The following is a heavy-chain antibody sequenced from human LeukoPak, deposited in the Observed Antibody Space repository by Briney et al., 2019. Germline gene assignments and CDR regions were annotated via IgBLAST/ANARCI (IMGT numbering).Heavy chain of an antibody. V-gene: IGHV3-21*06. CDR3: ARESSGWYRFDY. J-gene: IGHJ4*02. D-gene: IGHD6-19*01. CDR2: ISSSSAYI. CDR1: GFTFSSYS. Sequence: PGGSLRLSCAASGFTFSSYSMNWVRQAPGKGLEWVSSISSSSAYIYYADSLKGRFTISRDNAKNSLYLQMNSLRAEDTAVYYCARESSGWYRFDYWGQGTLVTVSS.